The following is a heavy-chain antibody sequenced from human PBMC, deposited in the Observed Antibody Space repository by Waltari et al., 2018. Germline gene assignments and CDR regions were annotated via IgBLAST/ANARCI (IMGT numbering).Heavy chain of an antibody. CDR3: AKDSKQGGWYVGAFDI. CDR1: GFTFSSYA. D-gene: IGHD6-19*01. Sequence: EVQLLESGGGLVQPGGSLRLSCAASGFTFSSYAMSWVRQAPGKGLEWVSAVSGSGCSTYYADSVKGRFTISRDNSKNTLYLQMNSLRAEDTAVYYCAKDSKQGGWYVGAFDIWGQGTMVTVSS. V-gene: IGHV3-23*01. CDR2: VSGSGCST. J-gene: IGHJ3*02.